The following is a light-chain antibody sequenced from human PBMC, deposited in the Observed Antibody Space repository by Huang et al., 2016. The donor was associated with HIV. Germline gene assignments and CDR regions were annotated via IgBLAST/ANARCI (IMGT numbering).Light chain of an antibody. V-gene: IGKV3-11*01. CDR1: HSVTNY. CDR3: QQRSKWPLT. J-gene: IGKJ4*01. Sequence: ELVLTQSPATLSLSPGERATLSCRASHSVTNYLAWYQQQPGQAPRPLIYDASNRATGIPARFSGSGSGTDFTLTISSLEPEDFAVYYCQQRSKWPLTFGGGTKVEIK. CDR2: DAS.